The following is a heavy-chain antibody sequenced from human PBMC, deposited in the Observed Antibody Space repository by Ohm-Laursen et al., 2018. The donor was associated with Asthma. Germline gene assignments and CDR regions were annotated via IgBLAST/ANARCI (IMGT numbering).Heavy chain of an antibody. D-gene: IGHD3-16*01. CDR1: GFKFSDYY. J-gene: IGHJ4*02. CDR3: ATNLPYEAENY. V-gene: IGHV3-11*03. CDR2: ISSDSIHT. Sequence: SLRLSCSASGFKFSDYYMSWIRQAPGKGLEYVSHISSDSIHTEYADSVKGRFTISRDNAKNSLYVQMNSLRAEDTAVYYCATNLPYEAENYWGQGTLVTVSS.